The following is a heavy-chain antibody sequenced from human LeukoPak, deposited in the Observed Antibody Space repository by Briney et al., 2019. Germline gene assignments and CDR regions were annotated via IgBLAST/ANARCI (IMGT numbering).Heavy chain of an antibody. D-gene: IGHD1-26*01. J-gene: IGHJ4*02. Sequence: GGSLRLSCAASGFTFSSYSMNWVRQAPGKGLEWVSYISSSSSTIYYADSVKGRFTISRDNAKNSLYLQMNSLRAEDTAVYYCAREPRVIVGATRGLADYWGQGTLVTVSS. CDR2: ISSSSSTI. CDR3: AREPRVIVGATRGLADY. CDR1: GFTFSSYS. V-gene: IGHV3-48*01.